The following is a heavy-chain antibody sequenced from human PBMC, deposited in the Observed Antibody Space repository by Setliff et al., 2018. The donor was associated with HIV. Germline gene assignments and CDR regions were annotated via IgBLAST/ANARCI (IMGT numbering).Heavy chain of an antibody. CDR2: IQSKADGGTT. Sequence: PGGSLRLSCAASGFTFSNAWMNWVRQAPGKGLEWVGRIQSKADGGTTNYAAPVKGRFTISRDNAKNSLFLQMNSLRVEDTAVYFCVPQGPGPGSGWWRNWFDPWGQGTLVTVSS. CDR3: VPQGPGPGSGWWRNWFDP. J-gene: IGHJ5*02. CDR1: GFTFSNAW. V-gene: IGHV3-15*07. D-gene: IGHD6-19*01.